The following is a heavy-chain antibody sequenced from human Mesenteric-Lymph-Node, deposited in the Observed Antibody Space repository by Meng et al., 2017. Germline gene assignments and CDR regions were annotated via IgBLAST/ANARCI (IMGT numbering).Heavy chain of an antibody. Sequence: GESLKTSCAASGFTFSSYALSWVRQAPGKGLEWVSAISGSGGSTYYADSVKGRFTISRDNSKNTLYLQMNSLRAEDTAVYYCAKEAYDILTGYPRGFDPWGQGTLVTVSS. CDR3: AKEAYDILTGYPRGFDP. J-gene: IGHJ5*02. CDR2: ISGSGGST. CDR1: GFTFSSYA. V-gene: IGHV3-23*01. D-gene: IGHD3-9*01.